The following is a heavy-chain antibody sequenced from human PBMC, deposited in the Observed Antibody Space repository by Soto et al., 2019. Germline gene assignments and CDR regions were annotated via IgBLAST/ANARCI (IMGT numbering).Heavy chain of an antibody. Sequence: QVQLQESGPGLVKPSQTLSLTCTVSGGSISSGGYYWSWIRQHPGKGLEWIGYIYYSGSTYYNPSLKSRVTMSVDTSKNQFARKLSSVTAADTAVYYCARVSLVVVPAAFYFDYWGQGTLVTVSS. CDR3: ARVSLVVVPAAFYFDY. CDR2: IYYSGST. CDR1: GGSISSGGYY. J-gene: IGHJ4*02. V-gene: IGHV4-31*03. D-gene: IGHD2-2*01.